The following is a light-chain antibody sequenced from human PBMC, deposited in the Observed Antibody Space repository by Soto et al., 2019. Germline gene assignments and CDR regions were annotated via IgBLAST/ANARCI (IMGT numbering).Light chain of an antibody. V-gene: IGKV3-20*01. Sequence: IVLKQSPGTLSLSPGEGATRSCRASQSGPKNYLGWYKQKTGQSPRLLIYDVSNSATEVPDRFSGSGAVTEFTITITGLEPEDFAVYYCQQYASAPLPFGGGTKLDIK. CDR2: DVS. CDR1: QSGPKNY. J-gene: IGKJ4*01. CDR3: QQYASAPLP.